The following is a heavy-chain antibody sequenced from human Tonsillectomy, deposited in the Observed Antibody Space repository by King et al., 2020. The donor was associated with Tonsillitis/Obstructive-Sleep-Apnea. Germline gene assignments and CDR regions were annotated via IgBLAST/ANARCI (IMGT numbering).Heavy chain of an antibody. V-gene: IGHV3-23*04. CDR2: ISGSGGST. CDR3: AKDRSPTMIVVVTRRRYFDY. CDR1: GFTFSSYA. Sequence: VQLVESGGGLVQPGGSLRLSCAASGFTFSSYAMSWVRQAPGKGLEWVSAISGSGGSTYYADSVKGRFTISRDNSKNTLYLQMNSLRAEDTAVYYCAKDRSPTMIVVVTRRRYFDYWGQGTLVTVSS. J-gene: IGHJ4*02. D-gene: IGHD3-22*01.